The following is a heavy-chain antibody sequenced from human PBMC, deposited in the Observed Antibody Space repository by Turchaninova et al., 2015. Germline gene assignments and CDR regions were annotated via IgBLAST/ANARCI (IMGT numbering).Heavy chain of an antibody. CDR2: INHSGTT. CDR3: ASWVDNYKSGIRDYGMNF. Sequence: VQLQQWGAGLLKPSQTLSLTCGVTGGSFTEYYLTWVRRPPGQGLEWIGEINHSGTTTNNPSFERRVTISADTAKNHFSLHLRSVTAADTAVYYCASWVDNYKSGIRDYGMNFWGQGTTVTVSS. D-gene: IGHD3-10*01. V-gene: IGHV4-34*01. J-gene: IGHJ6*02. CDR1: GGSFTEYY.